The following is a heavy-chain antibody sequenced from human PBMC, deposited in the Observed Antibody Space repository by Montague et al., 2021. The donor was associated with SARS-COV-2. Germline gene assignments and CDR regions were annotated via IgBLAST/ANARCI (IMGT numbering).Heavy chain of an antibody. J-gene: IGHJ6*02. V-gene: IGHV4-34*01. D-gene: IGHD3-10*01. CDR3: ARVRYYGSGTSLGMDV. Sequence: SETLSLTCAVYGGSFSGYYWSWIRRPPGKGLEWIGEINHGGSTNYNPSLKSRVTISVDTSKNQFSLKLSSVTAADTAVYYCARVRYYGSGTSLGMDVWGQGTTVTVSS. CDR1: GGSFSGYY. CDR2: INHGGST.